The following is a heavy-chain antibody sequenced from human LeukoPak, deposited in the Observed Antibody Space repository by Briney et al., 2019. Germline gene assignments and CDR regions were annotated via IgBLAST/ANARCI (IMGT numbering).Heavy chain of an antibody. Sequence: GGSLRLSCAASGFTFSSYGMSWVRQAPGKGLEWVSAISGSGGSTYYADSVKGRFTISRDNSKNTLYLQMNSLRAEDTAVYYCAKAPMEQWLHFFDYWGQGTLVTVSS. CDR1: GFTFSSYG. J-gene: IGHJ4*02. D-gene: IGHD6-19*01. CDR2: ISGSGGST. V-gene: IGHV3-23*01. CDR3: AKAPMEQWLHFFDY.